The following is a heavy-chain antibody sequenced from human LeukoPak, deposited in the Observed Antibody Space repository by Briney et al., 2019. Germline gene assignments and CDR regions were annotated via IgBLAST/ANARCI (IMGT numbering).Heavy chain of an antibody. CDR3: ARDIAVSFDY. CDR2: IYYSGST. CDR1: GGSISSSSYY. D-gene: IGHD6-19*01. V-gene: IGHV4-39*02. Sequence: SETLSLTCTVSGGSISSSSYYWGWIRQPPGKGLEWIGSIYYSGSTYYNPSLKSRVTISVGTSKNQFSLKLSSVTAADTTVYYCARDIAVSFDYWGQGTLVTVSS. J-gene: IGHJ4*02.